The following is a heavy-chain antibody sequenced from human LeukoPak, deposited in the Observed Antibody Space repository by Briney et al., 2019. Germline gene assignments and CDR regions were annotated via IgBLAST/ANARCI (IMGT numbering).Heavy chain of an antibody. V-gene: IGHV1-18*01. Sequence: GSVKVSFKASGYHFPNYDINWVRQAPGQGLEWMGWISTYNGNTNYAQKLQGRVTMTTDTSPSTAYMELSSLRSEDTAVYYCARDRSGGDPRQRNFDLWGRGTLVTVSS. CDR1: GYHFPNYD. CDR2: ISTYNGNT. D-gene: IGHD2-21*02. CDR3: ARDRSGGDPRQRNFDL. J-gene: IGHJ2*01.